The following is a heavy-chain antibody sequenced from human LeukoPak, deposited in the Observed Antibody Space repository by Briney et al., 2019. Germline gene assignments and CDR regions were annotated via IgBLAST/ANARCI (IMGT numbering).Heavy chain of an antibody. V-gene: IGHV3-7*01. D-gene: IGHD2-2*01. CDR2: IKQDGSEK. J-gene: IGHJ4*02. Sequence: SGGSLRLSCAASGFILSNYWMSWVRQAPGKGLEWVGNIKQDGSEKYYVDSLKGRFTISRDNAKNSLYLQMNSLRAEDTAVYYCARERYCSSTXCKKAPPFDSWGQGVLVTVSS. CDR1: GFILSNYW. CDR3: ARERYCSSTXCKKAPPFDS.